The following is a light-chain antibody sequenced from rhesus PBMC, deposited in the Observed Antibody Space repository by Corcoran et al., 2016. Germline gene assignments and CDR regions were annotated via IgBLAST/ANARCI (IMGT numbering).Light chain of an antibody. CDR1: QGISNW. Sequence: DIQMTQSPSSLSASVGDRVTITCRASQGISNWLAWYQQKPGKAPKLLIYGASNLETGVPSRFSGSGSGTDFTLTISSLQTEDIATYYCQQHDNSPFTFGPGTKLDIK. CDR3: QQHDNSPFT. V-gene: IGKV1-69*01. CDR2: GAS. J-gene: IGKJ3*01.